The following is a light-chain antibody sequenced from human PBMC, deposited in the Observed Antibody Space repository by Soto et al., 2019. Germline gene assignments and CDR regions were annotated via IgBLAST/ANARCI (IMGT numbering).Light chain of an antibody. CDR3: QQDNTGPPVT. CDR2: GAS. CDR1: QSVSSN. V-gene: IGKV3-15*01. J-gene: IGKJ1*01. Sequence: EIVMTQSPATLSVSPGERATLSCSASQSVSSNLAWYQQKPGQAPRLLIYGASTRATVIPARFSGSGSGTECTIIITSLQSLDFAVHYCQQDNTGPPVTFGEGTKV.